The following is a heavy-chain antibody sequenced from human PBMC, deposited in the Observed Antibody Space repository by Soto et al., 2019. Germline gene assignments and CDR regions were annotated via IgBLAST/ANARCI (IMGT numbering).Heavy chain of an antibody. J-gene: IGHJ4*02. V-gene: IGHV3-21*01. CDR2: ISSSSSYI. CDR1: GFTFSSYS. D-gene: IGHD6-13*01. CDR3: ARRTGSSWHPPDY. Sequence: PVGSLRLSCAASGFTFSSYSMNWVRQAPGKGLEWVSSISSSSSYIYYADSVKGRFTISRDNAKNSLYLQMNSLRAEDTAVYYCARRTGSSWHPPDYWGQGTLVTVSS.